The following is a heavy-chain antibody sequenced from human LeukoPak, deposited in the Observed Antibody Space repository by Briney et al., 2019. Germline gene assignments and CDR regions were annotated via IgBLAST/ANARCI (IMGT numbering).Heavy chain of an antibody. J-gene: IGHJ1*01. CDR3: ARAYGDYPEYFQH. CDR1: GGSISSYY. V-gene: IGHV4-59*01. D-gene: IGHD4-17*01. CDR2: IYYSGST. Sequence: PSEILFLTCTVSGGSISSYYWSWIRQPPGKGLEWIGYIYYSGSTNYNPSLKSRVTISVDTSKNQFSLKLSSVTAADTAVYYCARAYGDYPEYFQHWGQGTLVTVSS.